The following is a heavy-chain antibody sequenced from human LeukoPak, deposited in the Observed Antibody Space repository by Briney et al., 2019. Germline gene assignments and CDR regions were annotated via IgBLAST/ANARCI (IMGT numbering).Heavy chain of an antibody. CDR3: SRDFMGATTY. J-gene: IGHJ4*02. CDR1: GYTFTGYY. CDR2: INPNSGGT. Sequence: GASVNVSCKASGYTFTGYYIHWVRQAPGQGLEWMGWINPNSGGTYYAQKFQGRVTMTRDTSSSTAYMELSRMRSDDTAVYYCSRDFMGATTYWGQGTLVTVSS. D-gene: IGHD1-26*01. V-gene: IGHV1-2*02.